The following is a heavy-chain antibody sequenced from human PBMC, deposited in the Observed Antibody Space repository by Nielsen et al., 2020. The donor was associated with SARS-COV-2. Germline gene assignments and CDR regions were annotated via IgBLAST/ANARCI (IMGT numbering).Heavy chain of an antibody. CDR2: ISSSGSTI. CDR3: AKDLRITMIVVVITPTD. CDR1: GFTFSSYE. V-gene: IGHV3-48*03. J-gene: IGHJ4*02. Sequence: GGSLRLSCAASGFTFSSYEMNWVRQAPGKGLEWVSYISSSGSTIYYADSVKGRFTISRENAKNSLYLQMNSLRAEDTAVYYCAKDLRITMIVVVITPTDWGQGTLVTVSS. D-gene: IGHD3-22*01.